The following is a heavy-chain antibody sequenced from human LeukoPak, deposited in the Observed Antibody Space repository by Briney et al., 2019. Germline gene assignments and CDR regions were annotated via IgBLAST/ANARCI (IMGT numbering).Heavy chain of an antibody. V-gene: IGHV4-39*01. CDR3: AKSGGYGLIDY. CDR2: IYSSGST. D-gene: IGHD6-25*01. Sequence: SETLSLTCNVSGVSISSSSYYWGWIRQPPGKGLEWIGSIYSSGSTYYNSSLKSRVTISIDTSKNQVSLKMSAVTAADTAVYYCAKSGGYGLIDYWGQGTLVTVSS. J-gene: IGHJ4*01. CDR1: GVSISSSSYY.